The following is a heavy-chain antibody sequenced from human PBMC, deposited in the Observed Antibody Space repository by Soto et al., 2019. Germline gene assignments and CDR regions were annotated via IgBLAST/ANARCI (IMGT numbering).Heavy chain of an antibody. CDR1: GFTFSSYA. Sequence: HPGGSLRLSXAASGFTFSSYAIHWVRQAPGKGLEWVTIISKDGNSKHYADSVKGRFTISRDNSKNTLFLQMNSLRAEDTAVYYCARDPQGSYCYIDYWGQGTPVTVSS. J-gene: IGHJ4*02. CDR2: ISKDGNSK. V-gene: IGHV3-30-3*01. D-gene: IGHD3-10*01. CDR3: ARDPQGSYCYIDY.